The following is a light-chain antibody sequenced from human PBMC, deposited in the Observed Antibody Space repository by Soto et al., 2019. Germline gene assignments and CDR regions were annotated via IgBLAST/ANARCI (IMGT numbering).Light chain of an antibody. CDR3: QQWIRWT. V-gene: IGKV3-15*01. CDR1: ESVGTN. Sequence: EIVMTQSPDTLSVSPGDRATLSCRASESVGTNVAWFQQRPGQAPRLLIYGASTWVAGIPARFSGSGSETEFTLTISSLQSEDFAIYHCQQWIRWTFGQGTRVELK. CDR2: GAS. J-gene: IGKJ1*01.